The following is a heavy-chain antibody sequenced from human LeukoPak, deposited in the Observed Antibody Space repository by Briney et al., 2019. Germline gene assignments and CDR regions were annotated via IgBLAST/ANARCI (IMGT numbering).Heavy chain of an antibody. CDR2: ISSSGTTI. CDR3: ARVGVVVAATGNLWFDP. CDR1: GFTFSSYE. Sequence: GGSLRLSCAASGFTFSSYEMNWIRQAPGKGLEWVSYISSSGTTIYYADSVKGRFTISRDNAKNSLYLQMNSLRAEDTAVYYCARVGVVVAATGNLWFDPWGQGTLVTVSS. D-gene: IGHD2-15*01. V-gene: IGHV3-48*03. J-gene: IGHJ5*02.